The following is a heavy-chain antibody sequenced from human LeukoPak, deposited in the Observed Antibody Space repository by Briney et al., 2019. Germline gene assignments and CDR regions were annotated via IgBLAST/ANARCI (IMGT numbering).Heavy chain of an antibody. CDR3: ARVADRITIFGVVPMY. CDR2: IYYSGST. V-gene: IGHV4-39*07. D-gene: IGHD3-3*01. J-gene: IGHJ4*02. CDR1: GFTFSSYA. Sequence: GSLRLSCAASGFTFSSYAVSWVRQAPGKGLEWIGSIYYSGSTYYNPSLKSRVTISVDTSKNQFSLKLSSVTAADTAVYYCARVADRITIFGVVPMYWGQGTLVTVSS.